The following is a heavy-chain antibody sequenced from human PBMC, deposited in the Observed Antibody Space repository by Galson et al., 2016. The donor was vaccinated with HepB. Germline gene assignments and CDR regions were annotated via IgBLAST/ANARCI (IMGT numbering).Heavy chain of an antibody. CDR1: GFTFNNYD. CDR2: ITRSGGTT. V-gene: IGHV3-48*02. J-gene: IGHJ4*02. Sequence: SLRLSCAASGFTFNNYDMHWFRQAPGKGLEWVSYITRSGGTTLYADSVKGRFTISRDNAKNSLHLQMNSLRDEDTAVYYCARDVRGSEDYWGQGTLVTVSS. CDR3: ARDVRGSEDY. D-gene: IGHD1-26*01.